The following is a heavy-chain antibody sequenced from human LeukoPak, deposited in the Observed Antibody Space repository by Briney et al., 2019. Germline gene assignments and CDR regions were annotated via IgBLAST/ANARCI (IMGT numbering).Heavy chain of an antibody. J-gene: IGHJ5*02. D-gene: IGHD6-13*01. CDR3: AKGQIAAASENWFDP. CDR1: GLTFSSYA. CDR2: ISYDGSNK. Sequence: GGSLRLSCAASGLTFSSYAMHWVRQAPGKGLEWVAVISYDGSNKYYADSVKGRFTISRDNSKNTLYLQMNSLRAEDTAVYYCAKGQIAAASENWFDPWGQGTLVTVSS. V-gene: IGHV3-30*07.